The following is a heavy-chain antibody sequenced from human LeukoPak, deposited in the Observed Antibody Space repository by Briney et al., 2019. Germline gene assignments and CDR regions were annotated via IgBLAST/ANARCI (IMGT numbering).Heavy chain of an antibody. V-gene: IGHV3-11*01. CDR2: ISGSGTTI. Sequence: GGSLRLSCAASGFTFSDYYMSWIRQAPGKGLERLSYISGSGTTIYYADSVKGRFTISRDNAKNSLYLQMTSLRADDTAMYYCAGSWTGLDAFDIWGQGTMVTVSS. CDR1: GFTFSDYY. J-gene: IGHJ3*02. D-gene: IGHD3/OR15-3a*01. CDR3: AGSWTGLDAFDI.